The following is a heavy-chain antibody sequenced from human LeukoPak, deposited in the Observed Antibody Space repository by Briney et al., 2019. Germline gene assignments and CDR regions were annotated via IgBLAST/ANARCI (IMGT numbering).Heavy chain of an antibody. D-gene: IGHD3-16*02. Sequence: SETLSLTCAVYGGSFSGYYWSWIRQPPGKGLEWIGEINHSGSTNYNPSLKGRVTMSVDTSKNQFSLKLSSVTAADTAVYYCARSNYVWGSYRPRQSDAFDIWGQGTMVTVSS. CDR3: ARSNYVWGSYRPRQSDAFDI. J-gene: IGHJ3*02. CDR1: GGSFSGYY. CDR2: INHSGST. V-gene: IGHV4-34*01.